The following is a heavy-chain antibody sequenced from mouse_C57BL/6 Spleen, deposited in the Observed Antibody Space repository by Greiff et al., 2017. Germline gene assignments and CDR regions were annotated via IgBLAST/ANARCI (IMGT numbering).Heavy chain of an antibody. CDR3: ARFGTTVVSFDY. V-gene: IGHV1-82*01. CDR1: GYAFSSSW. J-gene: IGHJ2*01. CDR2: IYPGDGDT. D-gene: IGHD1-1*01. Sequence: VQLQQSGPELVKPGASVKISCKVSGYAFSSSWMNWVKQRPGKGLEWIGRIYPGDGDTNYNGKFKGKATLTADKSSSTAYMQLSSLTSEDSAVYFCARFGTTVVSFDYWGQGTTLTVSS.